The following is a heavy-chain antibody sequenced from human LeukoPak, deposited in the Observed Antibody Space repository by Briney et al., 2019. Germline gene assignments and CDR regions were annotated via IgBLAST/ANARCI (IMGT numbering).Heavy chain of an antibody. CDR2: INPNSGGT. CDR3: ARNLAAVGTVDY. Sequence: ASVKVSCKASGYTFTGYHIHWVRQAPGQGLEWMGWINPNSGGTNNAQKFQGRVTMTTDTSISTAYMELSRLRSDDTAVYYCARNLAAVGTVDYWGQGNPGHRLL. V-gene: IGHV1-2*02. CDR1: GYTFTGYH. J-gene: IGHJ4*02. D-gene: IGHD6-13*01.